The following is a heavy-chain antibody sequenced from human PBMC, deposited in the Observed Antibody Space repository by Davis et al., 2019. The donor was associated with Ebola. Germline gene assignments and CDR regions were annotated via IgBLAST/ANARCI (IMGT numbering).Heavy chain of an antibody. V-gene: IGHV3-53*01. CDR2: IYSGGNT. CDR1: GFTVSSNY. D-gene: IGHD3-3*01. Sequence: GESLKISCAASGFTVSSNYMSWVRQPPGKGLEWVSVIYSGGNTYYADSVKGRFTISRDNSKNTLYLQMNSLRVDDTAVYYCAKDRFKAHYFYMDVWGKGTAVTVSS. CDR3: AKDRFKAHYFYMDV. J-gene: IGHJ6*03.